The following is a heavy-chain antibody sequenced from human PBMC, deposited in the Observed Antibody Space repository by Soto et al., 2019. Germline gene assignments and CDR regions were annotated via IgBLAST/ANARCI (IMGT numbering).Heavy chain of an antibody. D-gene: IGHD3-9*01. CDR2: ISGSGSYI. CDR1: GFTFSTYT. Sequence: EVQLVESGGGLVKPGGSLRLSCAASGFTFSTYTMNWVRQAPGKGLEWVSAISGSGSYIYYADSVKGRSTISRDNAKNSLYLQMNSLRAEDTALYYCAKDTYYDILTGYYSDWGQGTLVTVSS. CDR3: AKDTYYDILTGYYSD. J-gene: IGHJ4*02. V-gene: IGHV3-21*04.